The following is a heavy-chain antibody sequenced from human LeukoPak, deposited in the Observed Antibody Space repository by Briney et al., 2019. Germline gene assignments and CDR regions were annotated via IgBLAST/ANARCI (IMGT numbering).Heavy chain of an antibody. V-gene: IGHV4-38-2*02. CDR1: GYSISSGYY. CDR3: ARVFKRVITFGEVIVNPKYYLDY. Sequence: SETLSLTCTVSGYSISSGYYWGWIRQPPGKGLEWIGSIYHSGSTYYNPSLKSRVTISVDTSKNQFSLKLSSVTAADTAMYYCARVFKRVITFGEVIVNPKYYLDYWGQGTLVTVSS. CDR2: IYHSGST. J-gene: IGHJ4*02. D-gene: IGHD3-16*02.